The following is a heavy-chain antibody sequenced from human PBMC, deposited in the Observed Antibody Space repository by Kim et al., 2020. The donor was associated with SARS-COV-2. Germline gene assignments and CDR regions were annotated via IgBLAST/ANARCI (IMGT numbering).Heavy chain of an antibody. CDR3: AAIAAAFREYYFDY. J-gene: IGHJ4*02. CDR2: FDPEDGET. CDR1: GYTLTELS. Sequence: ASVKVSCKVSGYTLTELSMHWVRQAPGKGLEWMGGFDPEDGETIYAQKFQGRVTMTEDTSTDTAYMELSSLRSEDTAVYYCAAIAAAFREYYFDYWGQGTLVTVSS. D-gene: IGHD6-13*01. V-gene: IGHV1-24*01.